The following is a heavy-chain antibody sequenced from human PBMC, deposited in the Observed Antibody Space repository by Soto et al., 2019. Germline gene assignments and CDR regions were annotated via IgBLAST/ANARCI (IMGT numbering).Heavy chain of an antibody. CDR2: INSDGSTT. J-gene: IGHJ5*02. CDR3: VRVAVGSYNWFDP. D-gene: IGHD1-26*01. CDR1: GFTFSSYW. Sequence: EAQLVESGGGLVQPGGSLRLSCAASGFTFSSYWMHWVRQIPGKGLVWVSRINSDGSTTTYADSVKGRFTISRDNAKNTGYLQMNSLRVEDTAVYHCVRVAVGSYNWFDPWGQGTLVTVSS. V-gene: IGHV3-74*03.